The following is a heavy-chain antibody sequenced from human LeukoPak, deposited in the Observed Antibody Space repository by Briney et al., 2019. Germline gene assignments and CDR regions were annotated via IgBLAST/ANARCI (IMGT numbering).Heavy chain of an antibody. CDR3: ARDEDYGIFVNVDY. J-gene: IGHJ4*02. V-gene: IGHV1-18*01. CDR2: ISTYNGNT. D-gene: IGHD4-17*01. CDR1: GYSFVLYG. Sequence: ASVKVSCKASGYSFVLYGISWVRQAPGQGPEWMGWISTYNGNTRYAEKFQGRVTMTTDTPTSTAYMELRSLRSDDTAVYYCARDEDYGIFVNVDYWGQGTLVTVSS.